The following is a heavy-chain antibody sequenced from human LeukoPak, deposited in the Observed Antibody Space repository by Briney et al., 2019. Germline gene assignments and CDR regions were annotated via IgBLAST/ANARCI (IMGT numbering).Heavy chain of an antibody. CDR1: GYTFTNYD. J-gene: IGHJ4*02. CDR3: AREGPYLYYLDY. Sequence: ASVKVSCKASGYTFTNYDINWVRQVPGQGLEWMGWISAYNGNTNYAQELQGRVTMTTETSTSTAYMELRSLRSDDTAVYYCAREGPYLYYLDYWGQGTLVTVSS. D-gene: IGHD2-21*01. V-gene: IGHV1-18*01. CDR2: ISAYNGNT.